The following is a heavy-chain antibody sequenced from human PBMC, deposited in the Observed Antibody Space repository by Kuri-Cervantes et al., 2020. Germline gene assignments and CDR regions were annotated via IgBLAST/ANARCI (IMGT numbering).Heavy chain of an antibody. Sequence: LRLSCAASGFTFDDYAMHWVRQAPGKGLEWVSGISWNSGSIGYADSVKGRFTISRDNAKNSLYLQMNSLRAEDTALYYCAKEYCSGGSCYWADGDYFDYWGQGTLVTVSS. J-gene: IGHJ4*02. CDR3: AKEYCSGGSCYWADGDYFDY. CDR1: GFTFDDYA. CDR2: ISWNSGSI. D-gene: IGHD2-15*01. V-gene: IGHV3-9*01.